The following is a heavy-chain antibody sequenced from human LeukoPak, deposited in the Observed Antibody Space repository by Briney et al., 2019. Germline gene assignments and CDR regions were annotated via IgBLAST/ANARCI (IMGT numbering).Heavy chain of an antibody. J-gene: IGHJ6*02. D-gene: IGHD2-21*02. V-gene: IGHV4-34*01. CDR3: AGTIIVVVTADRYYGMDV. CDR1: GGSFSGYY. Sequence: PSETLSLTCAVYGGSFSGYYWSWLRQPPGKGLEWIGEINHSGSTNYNPSLKSRVTISVDTSKNQFSLKLSSVTAADTAVYYCAGTIIVVVTADRYYGMDVWGQGTTVTVSS. CDR2: INHSGST.